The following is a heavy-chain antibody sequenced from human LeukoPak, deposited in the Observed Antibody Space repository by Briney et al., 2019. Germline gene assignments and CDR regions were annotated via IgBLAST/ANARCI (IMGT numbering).Heavy chain of an antibody. D-gene: IGHD6-13*01. Sequence: PSEILSLTCTVSGDSVRSYYWSWIRQPPGQGLQWLGHINDRGSTNYNPSLQGRVTISIDTSKNQFSLKVNSVTAADTAVYYCVRDSRYGSGWFEDGLDFWGQGTTVTVSS. CDR2: INDRGST. CDR3: VRDSRYGSGWFEDGLDF. V-gene: IGHV4-59*02. CDR1: GDSVRSYY. J-gene: IGHJ6*02.